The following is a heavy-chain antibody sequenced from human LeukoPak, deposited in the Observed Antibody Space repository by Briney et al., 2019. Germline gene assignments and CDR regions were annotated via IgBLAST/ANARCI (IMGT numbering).Heavy chain of an antibody. CDR3: AKESSQWLVPY. J-gene: IGHJ4*02. Sequence: GGSLRLSCAASGFTFSSYSMNWVRQAPGKGLDWVSGITGKGGSTYYADSVKGRFTISRDNSKNTLYLQMDSLRAEDTAVYYCAKESSQWLVPYWGRGTLVTVSS. CDR1: GFTFSSYS. D-gene: IGHD6-19*01. V-gene: IGHV3-23*01. CDR2: ITGKGGST.